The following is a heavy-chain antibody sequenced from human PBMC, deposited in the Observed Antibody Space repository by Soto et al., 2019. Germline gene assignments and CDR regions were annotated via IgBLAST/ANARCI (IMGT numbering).Heavy chain of an antibody. Sequence: PSETLSLTCAVSGGSINSRYWWSWVRQSPGKGLEWIGEIYHSGSTNYNPSLKSRVTISVDKSKNQFSLNLSSVTAADTAVYYCARDQNGSGNYYTRYGDYWGQVTLVTVS. D-gene: IGHD3-10*01. V-gene: IGHV4-4*02. CDR1: GGSINSRYW. J-gene: IGHJ4*02. CDR2: IYHSGST. CDR3: ARDQNGSGNYYTRYGDY.